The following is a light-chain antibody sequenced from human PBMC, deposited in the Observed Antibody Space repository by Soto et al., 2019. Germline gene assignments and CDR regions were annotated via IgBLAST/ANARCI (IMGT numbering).Light chain of an antibody. Sequence: QSVLAQPASVSGSPGQSITISCTGTSSDVGGYNYVSWYQQRPGKAPKLMIYEVNNRPSGISNRFSGSKSGNTASLTISGLQAEEEADYYCSSSTTSSTLVSGTGTKVTVL. J-gene: IGLJ1*01. CDR1: SSDVGGYNY. V-gene: IGLV2-14*01. CDR3: SSSTTSSTLV. CDR2: EVN.